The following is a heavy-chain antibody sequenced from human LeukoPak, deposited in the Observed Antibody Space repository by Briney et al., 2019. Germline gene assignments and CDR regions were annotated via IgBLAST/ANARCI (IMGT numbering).Heavy chain of an antibody. V-gene: IGHV1-69*05. Sequence: SVKVSCKASGGTFSSYAISWVRQAPGQGLEWMGGIIPIFGTANYAQKFQGRVTITMDESTSTAYMELSSLRSEDTAVYYCARGVILTGVFGAFDIWGQGTMVTVSS. CDR1: GGTFSSYA. CDR3: ARGVILTGVFGAFDI. D-gene: IGHD7-27*01. J-gene: IGHJ3*02. CDR2: IIPIFGTA.